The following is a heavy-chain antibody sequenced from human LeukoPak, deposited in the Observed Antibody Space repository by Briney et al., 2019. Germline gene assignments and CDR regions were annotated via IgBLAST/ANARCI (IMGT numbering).Heavy chain of an antibody. V-gene: IGHV4-59*01. CDR2: IYYSGST. CDR3: ARYKGPDIAPDY. Sequence: PSETLSLTCTVSGGSIGSYYWSWIRQPPGKGLEWIGYIYYSGSTNYNPSLKSRVTISVDTSKNQFSLKLSSVTAADTAVYYCARYKGPDIAPDYWGQGTLVTVSS. D-gene: IGHD3-9*01. J-gene: IGHJ4*02. CDR1: GGSIGSYY.